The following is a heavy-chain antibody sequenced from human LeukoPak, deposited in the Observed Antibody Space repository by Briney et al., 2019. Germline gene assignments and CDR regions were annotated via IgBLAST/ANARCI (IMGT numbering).Heavy chain of an antibody. CDR1: GFTFSSYG. CDR3: AKVLSFYYGSGSPFDY. CDR2: ISYDGSNK. Sequence: SCKASGFTFSSYGMHWVRQAPGKGLEWVAVISYDGSNKYYADSVKGRFTISRDNSKNTLYLQMNSLRAEDTAVYYCAKVLSFYYGSGSPFDYWGQGTLVTVSS. J-gene: IGHJ4*02. V-gene: IGHV3-30*18. D-gene: IGHD3-10*01.